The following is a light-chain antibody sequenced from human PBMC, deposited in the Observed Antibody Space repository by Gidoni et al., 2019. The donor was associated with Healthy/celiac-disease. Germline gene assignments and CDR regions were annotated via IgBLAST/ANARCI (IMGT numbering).Light chain of an antibody. CDR1: NIGSKS. CDR3: QVWDSSSDHHWV. V-gene: IGLV3-21*02. CDR2: DDS. J-gene: IGLJ3*02. Sequence: SSVLTQPPPESVAPGQTARITCGGNNIGSKSVHWYQQKPGQAPVLVVYDDSDRPSGIPERFSGSNSGNTATLTISRVEAGDEADYYCQVWDSSSDHHWVFGGGTKLTVL.